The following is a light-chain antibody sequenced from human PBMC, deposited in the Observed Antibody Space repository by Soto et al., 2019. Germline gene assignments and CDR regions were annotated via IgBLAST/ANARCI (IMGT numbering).Light chain of an antibody. J-gene: IGKJ5*01. CDR3: QQFNSYPIT. CDR2: DAS. V-gene: IGKV1-13*02. Sequence: AIQLTQSPSSLSASVGDRVTITCRASQGIISALTWYQQKPGKAPELLIYDASSLESGVPSRFSGSGSGTDFTLTISSLQPEDFATYYCQQFNSYPITFGQGTRLEIK. CDR1: QGIISA.